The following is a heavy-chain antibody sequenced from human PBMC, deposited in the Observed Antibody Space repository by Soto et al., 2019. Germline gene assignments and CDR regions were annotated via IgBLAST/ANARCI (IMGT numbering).Heavy chain of an antibody. V-gene: IGHV4-39*01. CDR2: IFYSGST. D-gene: IGHD3-9*01. J-gene: IGHJ4*02. Sequence: PSETLSLTCNVSGGSISSSRSYWAWIRQPPGKGLEWIANIFYSGSTYYNPSLASRVTVSVDTSKNQFSLKLSSVTAADTAVYFCARLEGLATISYYFDFWGPGALVTVSS. CDR3: ARLEGLATISYYFDF. CDR1: GGSISSSRSY.